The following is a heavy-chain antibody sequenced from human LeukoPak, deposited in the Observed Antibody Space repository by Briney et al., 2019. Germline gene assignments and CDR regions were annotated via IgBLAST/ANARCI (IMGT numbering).Heavy chain of an antibody. CDR3: ARGERSRWFDP. V-gene: IGHV1-8*01. CDR2: MNPNSGNT. D-gene: IGHD1-26*01. J-gene: IGHJ5*02. Sequence: ASVKVSCKASGYTFTSYDINWVRQATGQGLEWMGWMNPNSGNTGYAQKLQGRVTMTRNTSISTACMELSSLRSEDTAVYYCARGERSRWFDPWGQGTLVTVSS. CDR1: GYTFTSYD.